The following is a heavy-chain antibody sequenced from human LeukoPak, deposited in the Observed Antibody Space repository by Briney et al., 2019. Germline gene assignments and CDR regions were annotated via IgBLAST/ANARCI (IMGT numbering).Heavy chain of an antibody. J-gene: IGHJ6*04. Sequence: GGSLRLSCAASGFTFSRYWMNWVRQAPGKGLEWVSYISSSGSTIYYADSVKGRFTISRDNAKNSLYLQMNSLRAEDTAVYYCAELGITMIGGVWGKGTTVTISS. CDR3: AELGITMIGGV. CDR2: ISSSGSTI. V-gene: IGHV3-48*03. D-gene: IGHD3-10*02. CDR1: GFTFSRYW.